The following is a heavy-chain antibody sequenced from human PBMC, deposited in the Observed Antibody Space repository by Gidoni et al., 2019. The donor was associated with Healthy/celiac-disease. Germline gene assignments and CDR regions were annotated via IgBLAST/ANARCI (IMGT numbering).Heavy chain of an antibody. CDR3: ARDYYGSGSYLHYFDY. J-gene: IGHJ4*02. D-gene: IGHD3-10*01. CDR1: GLTFSSYG. CDR2: ILYDGSNK. V-gene: IGHV3-33*01. Sequence: QVQLVVSGGGVVQPGRSLSFACASSGLTFSSYGMHWVRQGPGKGLEWGAGILYDGSNKYYAESVKGRFTISRDNSKNTLYLQMNSLRAEDTAVYYCARDYYGSGSYLHYFDYWGQGTLVTVSS.